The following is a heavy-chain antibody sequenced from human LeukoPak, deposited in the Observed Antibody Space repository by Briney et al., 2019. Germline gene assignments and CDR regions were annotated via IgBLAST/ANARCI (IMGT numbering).Heavy chain of an antibody. V-gene: IGHV1-18*01. CDR1: GYTFTSHG. D-gene: IGHD3-10*01. CDR3: AREGLLWFGEPNYYYYYYMDV. CDR2: ISAYNGNT. Sequence: EASVKVSCKASGYTFTSHGISWVRQAPGQGLEWMGWISAYNGNTNYAQKLQGRVTMTTDTSTSTAYMELRSLRSDDTAVYYCAREGLLWFGEPNYYYYYYMDVWGKGTTVTISS. J-gene: IGHJ6*03.